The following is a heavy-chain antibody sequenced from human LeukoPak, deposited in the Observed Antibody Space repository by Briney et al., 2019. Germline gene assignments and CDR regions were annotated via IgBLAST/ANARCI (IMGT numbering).Heavy chain of an antibody. Sequence: GSSVKVSCKASGGTFSSYAISWVRQAPGQGLEWMGGIIPIFGTANYAQKFQGRVTITTDESTSTAYLELRSLRSEDKAVYCCGSRGRGALHYWLQGPLVTVSS. J-gene: IGHJ4*02. D-gene: IGHD1-26*01. CDR2: IIPIFGTA. CDR3: GSRGRGALHY. V-gene: IGHV1-69*05. CDR1: GGTFSSYA.